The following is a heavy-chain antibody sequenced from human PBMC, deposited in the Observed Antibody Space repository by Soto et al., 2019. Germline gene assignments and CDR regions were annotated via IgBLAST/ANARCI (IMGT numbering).Heavy chain of an antibody. V-gene: IGHV1-24*01. D-gene: IGHD2-8*02. CDR2: FDPKDGKV. CDR3: ATVRGVGRYWFGT. Sequence: ASVKVSCKVSGYSLTELSIHWVRQAPGKGLEWMGGFDPKDGKVVYAQTLAARVTMTEDTATDTVYMELESLTSEDTAVYHCATVRGVGRYWFGTWGPGILVTVSS. CDR1: GYSLTELS. J-gene: IGHJ5*02.